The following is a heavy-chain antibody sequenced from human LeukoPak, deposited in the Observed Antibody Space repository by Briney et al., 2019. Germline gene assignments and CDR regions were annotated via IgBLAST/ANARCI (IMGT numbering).Heavy chain of an antibody. Sequence: ASVKVSCKASGYTFTSYYMHWVRQAPGQGLEWMGIINLSGGSTSYAQKFQGRVTMTRDTSTSTVYMELSSLRSEDTAVYYCARAPPGDILTGYYNYWGQGTLVTVSS. CDR3: ARAPPGDILTGYYNY. J-gene: IGHJ4*02. V-gene: IGHV1-46*01. CDR2: INLSGGST. CDR1: GYTFTSYY. D-gene: IGHD3-9*01.